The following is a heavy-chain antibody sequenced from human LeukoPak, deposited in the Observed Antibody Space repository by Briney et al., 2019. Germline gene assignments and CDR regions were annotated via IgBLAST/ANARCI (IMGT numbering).Heavy chain of an antibody. CDR1: GGSFSGYY. Sequence: ETLSLTCAVYGGSFSGYYWSWIRQPPGKGLEWVSSIDSSGGYMFYADSVKGRFIISRDNAKDSLYLQMNSLRVEDTAVYYCLRGDRRDYWGQGTLVTVSS. V-gene: IGHV3-21*06. J-gene: IGHJ4*02. CDR2: IDSSGGYM. CDR3: LRGDRRDY.